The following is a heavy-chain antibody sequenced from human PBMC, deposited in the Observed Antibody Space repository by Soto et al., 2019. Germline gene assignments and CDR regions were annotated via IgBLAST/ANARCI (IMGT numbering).Heavy chain of an antibody. D-gene: IGHD3-9*01. CDR2: IYYSGST. J-gene: IGHJ5*02. CDR3: ARSPNLTHYDILTGPNWFDP. V-gene: IGHV4-31*03. CDR1: GGSISSGGYY. Sequence: SETLSLTCTLSGGSISSGGYYWSWIRQHPGKGLEWIGYIYYSGSTYYNPSLKSRVTISVDTSKNQFSLKLSSVTAADTAVYYCARSPNLTHYDILTGPNWFDPWGQGTLVTVSS.